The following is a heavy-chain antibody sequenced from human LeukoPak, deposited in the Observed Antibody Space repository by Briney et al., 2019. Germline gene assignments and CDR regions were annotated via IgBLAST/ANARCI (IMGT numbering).Heavy chain of an antibody. J-gene: IGHJ4*02. CDR3: ARGEDYGDYFDY. CDR2: IYSGGST. V-gene: IGHV3-53*01. CDR1: GFTVSSNY. Sequence: GGSLRLSCAASGFTVSSNYMSWVRQAPGKGLEWVSVIYSGGSTYYADSVKGRFTISRDNSKNTLYLQMSSLRAEDTAVYYCARGEDYGDYFDYWGQGTLVTVSS. D-gene: IGHD4-17*01.